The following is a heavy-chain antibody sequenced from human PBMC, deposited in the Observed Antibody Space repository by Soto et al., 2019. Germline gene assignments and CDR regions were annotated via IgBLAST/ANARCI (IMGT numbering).Heavy chain of an antibody. V-gene: IGHV3-33*01. D-gene: IGHD4-17*01. Sequence: QVHQVESGGGVVQPGKSLILSCTASGFTFSGHAMHWVRQIPGKGMKWLAIIWFEGSNQYYADSVKGRFTISRENANNTLFLQMNSLRAEETGVYYCVRDRNYGSNAPSFEYWCHGNLVTVYS. J-gene: IGHJ4*01. CDR3: VRDRNYGSNAPSFEY. CDR2: IWFEGSNQ. CDR1: GFTFSGHA.